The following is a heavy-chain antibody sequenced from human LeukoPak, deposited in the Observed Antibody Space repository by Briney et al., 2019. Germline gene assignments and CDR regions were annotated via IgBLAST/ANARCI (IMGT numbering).Heavy chain of an antibody. CDR2: ISYDGSNK. CDR3: AKSRHPYNWNDGAFFDY. D-gene: IGHD1-20*01. Sequence: GGSLRLSCAASGFTFSSYGMHWVRQAPGKGLEWVAVISYDGSNKYYADSVKGRFTISRDNSKNTLYLQMNSLRPEGTTVYYCAKSRHPYNWNDGAFFDYWGQGTLVTVSS. J-gene: IGHJ4*02. V-gene: IGHV3-30*18. CDR1: GFTFSSYG.